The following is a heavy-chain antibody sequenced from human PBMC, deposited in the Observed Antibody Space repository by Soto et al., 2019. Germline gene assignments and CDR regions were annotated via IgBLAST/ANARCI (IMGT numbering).Heavy chain of an antibody. CDR3: AGCGGDCYGYPSFDY. CDR1: GGSISSYY. CDR2: IYYSGST. Sequence: SETLSLTCTVSGGSISSYYWSWIRQPPGKGLEWIGYIYYSGSTNYNPSLKSRVTISVDTSKNQFSLKLSSVTAADTAVYYCAGCGGDCYGYPSFDYWRQGTLVTVSS. J-gene: IGHJ4*02. D-gene: IGHD2-21*02. V-gene: IGHV4-59*01.